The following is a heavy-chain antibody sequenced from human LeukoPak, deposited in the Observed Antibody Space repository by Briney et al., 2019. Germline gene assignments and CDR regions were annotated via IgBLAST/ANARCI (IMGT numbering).Heavy chain of an antibody. CDR2: ISSSSSTI. CDR1: GFTFSSYS. CDR3: ARNYYDISTPGPFDY. Sequence: PGGSLRLSCAASGFTFSSYSMNWVRQAPGKGLEWVSYISSSSSTIFYADSVKGRFTISRDNARNSLYLQMNSLRDEDTAVYYCARNYYDISTPGPFDYWGQGTLVTVSS. J-gene: IGHJ4*02. D-gene: IGHD3-22*01. V-gene: IGHV3-48*02.